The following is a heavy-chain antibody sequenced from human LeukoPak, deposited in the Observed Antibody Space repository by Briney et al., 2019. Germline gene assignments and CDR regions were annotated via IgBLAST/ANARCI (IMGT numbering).Heavy chain of an antibody. J-gene: IGHJ6*02. CDR1: GFTFSSYA. D-gene: IGHD2-15*01. V-gene: IGHV3-64*01. CDR2: ISSNGGST. CDR3: ARDFGADYRSGGSCYSFDYYGMDV. Sequence: PGGSLRLSCAASGFTFSSYAMHWVRQAPGKGLEYVSAISSNGGSTYYANSVKGRFTISRDNSKNTLYLQMGSLRAEDMAVYYCARDFGADYRSGGSCYSFDYYGMDVWGQGTTVTVSS.